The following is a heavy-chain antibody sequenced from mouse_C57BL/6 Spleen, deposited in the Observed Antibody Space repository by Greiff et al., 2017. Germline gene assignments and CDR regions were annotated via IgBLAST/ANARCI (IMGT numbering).Heavy chain of an antibody. CDR3: ARELLYAMDY. J-gene: IGHJ4*01. V-gene: IGHV5-4*01. D-gene: IGHD1-1*01. CDR1: GFTFSSYA. Sequence: EVMLVESGGGLVKPGGSLKLSCAASGFTFSSYAMSWVRQTPEKRLEWVATISAGGSYTYYPDNVKGRFTISRDNAKNNLYLQMSHLKSEDTAMYDCARELLYAMDYWGQGTSVTVSS. CDR2: ISAGGSYT.